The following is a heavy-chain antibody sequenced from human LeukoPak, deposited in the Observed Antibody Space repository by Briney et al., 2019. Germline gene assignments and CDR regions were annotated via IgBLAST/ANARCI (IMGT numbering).Heavy chain of an antibody. J-gene: IGHJ4*02. CDR1: GFTFTNAW. CDR3: ATDLGLTMIRGVIVH. Sequence: GGSLRLSCAASGFTFTNAWMTWVRQAPGKGLEWVGRIKSKGDRETTDYAAPVKGRFFMSRDDSKATVFLQMYSLNADDTAVYYCATDLGLTMIRGVIVHWGLGGLVTVSS. D-gene: IGHD3-10*01. V-gene: IGHV3-15*01. CDR2: IKSKGDRETT.